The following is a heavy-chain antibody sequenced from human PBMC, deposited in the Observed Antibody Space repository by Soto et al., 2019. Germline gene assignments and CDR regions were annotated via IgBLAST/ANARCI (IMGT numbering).Heavy chain of an antibody. CDR2: IYSSGST. CDR3: ARMEGARYFDY. CDR1: GGSISSSSYY. Sequence: QLQLQESGPGLVKPSETLSLTCTVSGGSISSSSYYWVWIRQPPGKGLEWIGRIYSSGSTYYKPYHKSRVTISVDTSKHQFSLKLSSVTAADTAVYSCARMEGARYFDYWGQGTLVTVSS. J-gene: IGHJ4*02. V-gene: IGHV4-39*01. D-gene: IGHD1-26*01.